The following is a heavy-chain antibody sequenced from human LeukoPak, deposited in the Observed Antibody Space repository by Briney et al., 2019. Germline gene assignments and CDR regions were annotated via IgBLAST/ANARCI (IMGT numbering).Heavy chain of an antibody. Sequence: PGGSLRLSCAASGFTFSGYWMSWVRQAPGKGLQWVSGTSGSGFNRYYADSVKGRFTISRDNSKNTLYLQMNSLRAEDTAIYYCAKSLAMSASGVEYWGQGTLVAVSS. V-gene: IGHV3-23*01. CDR3: AKSLAMSASGVEY. CDR2: TSGSGFNR. CDR1: GFTFSGYW. J-gene: IGHJ4*02.